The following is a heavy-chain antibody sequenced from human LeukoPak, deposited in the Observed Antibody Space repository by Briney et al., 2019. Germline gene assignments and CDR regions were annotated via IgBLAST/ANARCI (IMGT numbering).Heavy chain of an antibody. D-gene: IGHD2-2*01. CDR1: GFTFGDYA. CDR3: TRGYCSSTSCSPTI. J-gene: IGHJ4*02. CDR2: IRSKAYGGTT. Sequence: GGSLRLSCTASGFTFGDYAMSWFRQAPGKGLEWVGFIRSKAYGGTTEYAASVKGRFTISRDDSKSIAYLQMNSLKTEDTAVYYCTRGYCSSTSCSPTIWGQGTLVTVSS. V-gene: IGHV3-49*03.